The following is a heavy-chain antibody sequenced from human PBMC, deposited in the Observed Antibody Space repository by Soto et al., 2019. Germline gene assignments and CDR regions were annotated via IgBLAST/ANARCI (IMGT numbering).Heavy chain of an antibody. Sequence: QITLKESGPTLVKPTQTLTLTCTFSGFSLSTSGVGVGWIRQPPGKALEWLALIFWDDDKRYSPSLKSRLTLTKGTSKDKVVLTMTNMDPVDTATYYCAHSPPYDILTGSLNYFDYWGQGTLVTVSS. CDR1: GFSLSTSGVG. V-gene: IGHV2-5*02. CDR2: IFWDDDK. J-gene: IGHJ4*02. CDR3: AHSPPYDILTGSLNYFDY. D-gene: IGHD3-9*01.